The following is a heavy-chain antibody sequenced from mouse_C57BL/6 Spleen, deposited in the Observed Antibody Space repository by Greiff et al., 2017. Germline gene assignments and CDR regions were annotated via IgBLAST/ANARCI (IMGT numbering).Heavy chain of an antibody. CDR3: TRIWQRAMDY. CDR2: IRNKANNHAT. D-gene: IGHD6-1*01. J-gene: IGHJ4*01. CDR1: GFTFSDAW. Sequence: EVKLVESGGGLVQPGGSMKLSCAASGFTFSDAWMDWVRQSPEKGLEWVAEIRNKANNHATYYAESVKGRFTISRDDSKSCVYLQMNSLRAEDAGIYYCTRIWQRAMDYWGQGTSVTVSS. V-gene: IGHV6-6*01.